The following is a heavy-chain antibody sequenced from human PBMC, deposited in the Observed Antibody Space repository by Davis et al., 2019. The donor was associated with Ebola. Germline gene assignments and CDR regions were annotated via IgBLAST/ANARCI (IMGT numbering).Heavy chain of an antibody. Sequence: ASVKVSCKASGYTFTSYYMHWVRQAPGQGLEWMGWISAYNGNTNYAQKLQGRVTMTTDTSTSTAYMELRSLRSDDTAVYYCARDKATSITGTAPNNYYYYYGMDVWGQGTTVTVSS. CDR2: ISAYNGNT. CDR3: ARDKATSITGTAPNNYYYYYGMDV. V-gene: IGHV1-18*04. CDR1: GYTFTSYY. J-gene: IGHJ6*02. D-gene: IGHD1-20*01.